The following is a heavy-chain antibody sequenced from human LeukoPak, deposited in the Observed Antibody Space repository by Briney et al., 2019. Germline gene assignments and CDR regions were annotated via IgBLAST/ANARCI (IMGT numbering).Heavy chain of an antibody. CDR1: GGSTSSYY. CDR2: VYYSGST. J-gene: IGHJ5*02. CDR3: ARHPGGWFDP. V-gene: IGHV4-59*08. Sequence: SETLSLTSAVSGGSTSSYYWSWIRQPPGKGLEWIGDVYYSGSTDYTPSLKSRVTISVDTSKNQFSLKLSSVTAAHSALYYCARHPGGWFDPWGQGTLVTVSS.